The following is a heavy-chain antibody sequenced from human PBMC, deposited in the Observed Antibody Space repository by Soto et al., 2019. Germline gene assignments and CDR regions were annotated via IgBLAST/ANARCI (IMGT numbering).Heavy chain of an antibody. Sequence: EVQLLESGGGLVQPGGSLRLSCAASGFTFSSYAMSWVRQAPGKGLEWVSAISGSGGSTYYADSVKGRFTISRDNSKNPLYLQMNSLGAEDTAVYYCANRRPSSSSLYQDYWGQGTLVTVSS. V-gene: IGHV3-23*01. CDR2: ISGSGGST. CDR3: ANRRPSSSSLYQDY. CDR1: GFTFSSYA. J-gene: IGHJ4*02. D-gene: IGHD6-13*01.